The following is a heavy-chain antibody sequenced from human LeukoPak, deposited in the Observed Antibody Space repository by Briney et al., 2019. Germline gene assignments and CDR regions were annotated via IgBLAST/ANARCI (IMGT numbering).Heavy chain of an antibody. CDR2: INTNTGNP. CDR1: GYTFTSYA. Sequence: GASVKVSCKASGYTFTSYAMNWVRQAPGQGLEWMGWINTNTGNPTYAQGFTGRFVFSLDTSVSTAYLQISSLKAEDTAVYYCARENYPGIAAAGIDYWGQGTLVTVSS. J-gene: IGHJ4*02. CDR3: ARENYPGIAAAGIDY. D-gene: IGHD6-13*01. V-gene: IGHV7-4-1*02.